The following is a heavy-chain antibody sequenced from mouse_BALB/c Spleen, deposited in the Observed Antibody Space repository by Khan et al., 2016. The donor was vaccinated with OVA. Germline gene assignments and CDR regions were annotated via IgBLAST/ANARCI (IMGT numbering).Heavy chain of an antibody. D-gene: IGHD1-1*01. V-gene: IGHV5-6*01. J-gene: IGHJ2*01. Sequence: EVELVESGGDLVKPGGSLKLSCAASGFPFSTYGMSWVRQTPDKRLEWVATISRSSSYTYYPDSVKGRFTISRDNAKNTLYLQSSSLKSGDTSMYYCARLLPSYFDYWGQGTTLTVSS. CDR3: ARLLPSYFDY. CDR1: GFPFSTYG. CDR2: ISRSSSYT.